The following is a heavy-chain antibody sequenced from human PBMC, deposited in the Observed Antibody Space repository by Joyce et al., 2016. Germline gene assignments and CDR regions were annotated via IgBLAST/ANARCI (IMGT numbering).Heavy chain of an antibody. CDR1: GYSSSDYG. CDR2: GSDYNSNT. D-gene: IGHD2-8*02. V-gene: IGHV1-18*04. CDR3: ARCGLPAGGHNRGFDP. Sequence: QVQLVQSGGEVKKPGASVKVSCRASGYSSSDYGTAWVRQAPGQGLEWMGGGSDYNSNTDDAQKYQGRVSMATDTSTSAAYMDLGNLGSDDTAEYFGARCGLPAGGHNRGFDPWGQGTLVTVSS. J-gene: IGHJ5*02.